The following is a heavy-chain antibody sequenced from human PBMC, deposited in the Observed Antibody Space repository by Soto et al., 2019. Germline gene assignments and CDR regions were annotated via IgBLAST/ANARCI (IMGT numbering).Heavy chain of an antibody. Sequence: PGGALSLSCAASGFTFSSYSMNWVRQAPGKGLEWVSYISSSSSTIYYADSVKGRFTISRDNAKNSLYLQMNSLRDEDTAVYYCARERGDSSGYYPSYFDYWGQGTLVTVSS. CDR3: ARERGDSSGYYPSYFDY. CDR1: GFTFSSYS. D-gene: IGHD3-22*01. V-gene: IGHV3-48*02. J-gene: IGHJ4*02. CDR2: ISSSSSTI.